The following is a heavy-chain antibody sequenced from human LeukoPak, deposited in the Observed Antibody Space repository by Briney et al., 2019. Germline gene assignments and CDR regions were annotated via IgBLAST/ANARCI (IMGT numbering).Heavy chain of an antibody. Sequence: ASVKVSCKASGYTFTSYYMHWVRQAPGQGLEWMGLINPSGGSTSYAQKFRGRVTMTRDTSTSTVYMELSSLRSEDTAVYYCARAGGTVTTAYYWGQGTLVTVSS. CDR1: GYTFTSYY. D-gene: IGHD4-17*01. CDR3: ARAGGTVTTAYY. CDR2: INPSGGST. J-gene: IGHJ4*02. V-gene: IGHV1-46*01.